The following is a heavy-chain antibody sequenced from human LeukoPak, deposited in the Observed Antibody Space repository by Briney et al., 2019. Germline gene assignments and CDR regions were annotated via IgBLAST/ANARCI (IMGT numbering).Heavy chain of an antibody. J-gene: IGHJ4*02. Sequence: GRSLRLSCAASGFTFSNYAMHWVRQAPGKGLEWVALISYDGSAEKNAASVKGRFTISRDNSKNTLYLQMNSLRTEDTAVYYCARALGSSWDSSLDSWGQGTLVPVSS. D-gene: IGHD6-13*01. CDR1: GFTFSNYA. CDR3: ARALGSSWDSSLDS. CDR2: ISYDGSAE. V-gene: IGHV3-30*04.